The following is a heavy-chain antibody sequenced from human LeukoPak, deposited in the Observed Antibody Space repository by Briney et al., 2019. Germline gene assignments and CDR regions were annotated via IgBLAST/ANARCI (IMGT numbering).Heavy chain of an antibody. Sequence: GGSLRLSCAASGFTFSSYAMSWVRQAPGKGLEWVSAISGSGGSTYYADSVKGRFTISRDNSKNTLYLQMNSLRAEDTAVYYCAKDRITMIVVVIYHFDYWGQGTLVTVSP. J-gene: IGHJ4*02. D-gene: IGHD3-22*01. CDR2: ISGSGGST. CDR3: AKDRITMIVVVIYHFDY. CDR1: GFTFSSYA. V-gene: IGHV3-23*01.